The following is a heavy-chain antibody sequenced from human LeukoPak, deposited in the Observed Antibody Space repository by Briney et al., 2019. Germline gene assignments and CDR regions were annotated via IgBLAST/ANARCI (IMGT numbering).Heavy chain of an antibody. V-gene: IGHV4-61*02. Sequence: SETLSLTCTVSGGSIKTGGYSWTWIRQPAGKGLEWIGRVYISGNTDQNPSLKSRVTVSMDSSKNQFSLEMKSVTAADTAVYYCATGTTGTPYNWFDPWGQGTLVTVSS. CDR3: ATGTTGTPYNWFDP. D-gene: IGHD1-1*01. CDR2: VYISGNT. CDR1: GGSIKTGGYS. J-gene: IGHJ5*02.